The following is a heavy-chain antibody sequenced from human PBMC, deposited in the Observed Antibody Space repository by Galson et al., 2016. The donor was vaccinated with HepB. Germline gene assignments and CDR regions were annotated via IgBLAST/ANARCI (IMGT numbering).Heavy chain of an antibody. Sequence: LSLTCTVSGGSISSYYWSWIRQPPGKGLEWIGYIYYSGRTNYNPSLKSRVTISVDTSKNKFYLKLRSVTAADTAVYYCARDRDSSSYYSLDYWGQGTLVTVSS. CDR2: IYYSGRT. D-gene: IGHD3-22*01. CDR1: GGSISSYY. CDR3: ARDRDSSSYYSLDY. V-gene: IGHV4-59*01. J-gene: IGHJ4*02.